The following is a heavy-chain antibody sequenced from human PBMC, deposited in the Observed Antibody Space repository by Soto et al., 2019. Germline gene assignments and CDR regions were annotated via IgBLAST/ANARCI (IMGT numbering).Heavy chain of an antibody. CDR1: GFAVSSNY. CDR3: ARLVVVAATSWFDP. J-gene: IGHJ5*02. D-gene: IGHD2-15*01. V-gene: IGHV3-53*01. Sequence: WVSLRLSCAASGFAVSSNYMSWVRQAPGKGLEWVSVIYSGGSTYYADSVKGRFTISRDNSKNTLYLQMNSLRAEDTAVYYCARLVVVAATSWFDPWGQGTLVTVSS. CDR2: IYSGGST.